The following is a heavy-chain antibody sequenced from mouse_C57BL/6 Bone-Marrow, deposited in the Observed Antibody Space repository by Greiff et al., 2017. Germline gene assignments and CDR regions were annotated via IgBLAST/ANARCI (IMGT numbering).Heavy chain of an antibody. J-gene: IGHJ3*01. CDR2: IYPRSGNT. Sequence: VQLQQPGAELVRPGASVKLSCKASGYTFTSYGISWVKQRTGQGLEWIGEIYPRSGNTYYNEKFKGKATLTADKSSSTAYMELRSLTSEDSAVYFCARGGYPWFAYWGQGTLVTVSS. CDR1: GYTFTSYG. V-gene: IGHV1-81*01. CDR3: ARGGYPWFAY. D-gene: IGHD2-2*01.